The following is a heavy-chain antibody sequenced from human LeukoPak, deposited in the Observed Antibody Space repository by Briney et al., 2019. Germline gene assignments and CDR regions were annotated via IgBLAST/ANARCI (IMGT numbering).Heavy chain of an antibody. J-gene: IGHJ6*03. Sequence: PSETLSLTCTVSGGSITTGGFYWSWIRQPPGKGLEWIGYIYHSGSTYSNPSLKSRVTISVDRSKNQFSLQLNSVTAADTAVYFCARHTFNHGGNNYYYYYMDVWGKGTTVSVSS. V-gene: IGHV4-30-2*01. CDR2: IYHSGST. CDR1: GGSITTGGFY. CDR3: ARHTFNHGGNNYYYYYMDV. D-gene: IGHD4-23*01.